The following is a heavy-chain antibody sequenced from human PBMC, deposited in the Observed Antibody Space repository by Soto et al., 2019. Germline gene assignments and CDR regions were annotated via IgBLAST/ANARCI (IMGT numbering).Heavy chain of an antibody. J-gene: IGHJ4*02. D-gene: IGHD5-12*01. CDR1: VGTFSSYA. CDR3: ARAAKERWLQPFDY. V-gene: IGHV1-69*12. CDR2: IIPIFGTA. Sequence: QVQLVQSGAEVKKPGSSVKVSCKASVGTFSSYAISWVRQSPGQGLEWMGGIIPIFGTANYAQKFQGRVTITADESTSTAYMELSSLRSEDTAVYYCARAAKERWLQPFDYWGQGTLVTVSS.